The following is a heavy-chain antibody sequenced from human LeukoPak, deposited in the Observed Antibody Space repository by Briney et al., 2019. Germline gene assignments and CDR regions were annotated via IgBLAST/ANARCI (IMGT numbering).Heavy chain of an antibody. CDR1: GGSXSSYX. CDR2: IYTSGNT. CDR3: AREYPNSSAWSSDY. J-gene: IGHJ4*02. Sequence: SGGSXSSYXXSWIRQPAGKXXEWIGRIYTSGNTNYNPSLKSRVTMSVDTSKNHFSLKLSSVTAADTAVYYCAREYPNSSAWSSDYWGQGTLVTVSS. D-gene: IGHD6-19*01. V-gene: IGHV4-4*07.